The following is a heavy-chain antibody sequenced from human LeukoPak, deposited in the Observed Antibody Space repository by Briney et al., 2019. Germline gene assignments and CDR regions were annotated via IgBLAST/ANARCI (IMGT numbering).Heavy chain of an antibody. D-gene: IGHD6-6*01. V-gene: IGHV4-4*02. Sequence: SETLSLTCAVSGGSISNSNWWSWVRQPPGKGLEWIGEIYHSGSTNYNPSLKSRVTISVDKSKNQFSLKLSSVTAEDTAVYYCAREAARFPGKFDYWGQGTLVTVSS. CDR1: GGSISNSNW. CDR2: IYHSGST. CDR3: AREAARFPGKFDY. J-gene: IGHJ4*02.